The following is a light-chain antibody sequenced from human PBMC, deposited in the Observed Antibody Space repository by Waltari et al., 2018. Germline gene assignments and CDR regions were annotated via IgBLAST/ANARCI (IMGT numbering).Light chain of an antibody. CDR2: DAS. V-gene: IGKV3-15*01. J-gene: IGKJ1*01. CDR3: QQYTNWPQT. Sequence: EILMTQSPATLSVSPGERATLSCRASQSVTTNLAWYQQKPGQAPRLLIFDASTRATGVPARFTGSGSGTEFTLTISSLQSEDCAVYYCQQYTNWPQTFGQGTKVDI. CDR1: QSVTTN.